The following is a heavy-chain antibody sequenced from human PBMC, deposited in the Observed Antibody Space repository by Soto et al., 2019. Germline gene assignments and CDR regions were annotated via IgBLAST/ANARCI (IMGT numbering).Heavy chain of an antibody. Sequence: SETLSLTCAVYGWSLRGNYWSWIRQPPGKGLEWIGEINHSGSTNYNPSLKSRVTISVDASKNHFSLKLSSVTAADTAVYYCARGENVGRYLNVWGKGITVTVSS. D-gene: IGHD3-9*01. CDR1: GWSLRGNY. V-gene: IGHV4-34*01. CDR3: ARGENVGRYLNV. CDR2: INHSGST. J-gene: IGHJ6*04.